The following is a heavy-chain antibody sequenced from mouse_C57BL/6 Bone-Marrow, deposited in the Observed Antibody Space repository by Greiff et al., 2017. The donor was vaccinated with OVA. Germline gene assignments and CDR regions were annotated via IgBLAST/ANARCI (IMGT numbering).Heavy chain of an antibody. V-gene: IGHV5-15*01. CDR1: GFTFSDHG. J-gene: IGHJ4*01. D-gene: IGHD1-1*01. Sequence: EVQLVESGGGLVQPGGSLKLSCAASGFTFSDHGMAWVRQAPRKGPEWVAFISNLAYSIYYADTVTGRFTISRENAKNTLYLEMSSLRSEDTAMYYCARHGDYGSSYWAMDYWGQGTSVTVSS. CDR3: ARHGDYGSSYWAMDY. CDR2: ISNLAYSI.